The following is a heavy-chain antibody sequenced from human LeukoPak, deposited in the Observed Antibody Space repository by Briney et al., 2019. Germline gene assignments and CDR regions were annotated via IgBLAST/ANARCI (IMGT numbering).Heavy chain of an antibody. D-gene: IGHD4-17*01. CDR2: IRYDGSNK. V-gene: IGHV3-30*02. CDR3: AREGTVTLAGYYYYYMDV. J-gene: IGHJ6*03. Sequence: PGGSLRLSCAASGFTFSSYGMHWVRQAPGKGLEWVAFIRYDGSNKYYADSVKGRFTISRDNSKNTLYLQMNSLRAEDTAVYYCAREGTVTLAGYYYYYMDVWGKGTTVTVSS. CDR1: GFTFSSYG.